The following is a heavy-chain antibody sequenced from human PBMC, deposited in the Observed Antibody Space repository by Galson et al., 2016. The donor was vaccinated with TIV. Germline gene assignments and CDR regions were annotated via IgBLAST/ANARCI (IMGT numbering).Heavy chain of an antibody. Sequence: SCKATGYIFINYYIHWVRQAPGQGLEWLGWFNPDSGATQYAQKFQGRVTMTRDTSISTAYMELRRLISDDTAVYYCARDQDSGAYFDYWGQGTLVTVSS. CDR2: FNPDSGAT. CDR3: ARDQDSGAYFDY. D-gene: IGHD2-15*01. V-gene: IGHV1-2*02. CDR1: GYIFINYY. J-gene: IGHJ4*02.